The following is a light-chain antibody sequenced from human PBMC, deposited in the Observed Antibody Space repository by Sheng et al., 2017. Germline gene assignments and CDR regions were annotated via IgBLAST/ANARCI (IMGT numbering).Light chain of an antibody. J-gene: IGLJ3*02. V-gene: IGLV3-27*01. CDR2: KDN. Sequence: SYELAQPSSVSVSPGETARITCSGDVVAKKXVRWFQQKPGQAPVVVIYKDNERPSGIPERFSGSSSGTTVTLTISGAQVEDEADYYCYSAADNSWVFGGGTKADRP. CDR1: VVAKKX. CDR3: YSAADNSWV.